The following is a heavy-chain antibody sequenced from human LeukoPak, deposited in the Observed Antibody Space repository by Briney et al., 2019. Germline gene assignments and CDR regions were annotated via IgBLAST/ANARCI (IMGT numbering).Heavy chain of an antibody. Sequence: ASVTVSFTASGYTFTSYGFSWVRQAPGQGLEWMGWISAYNGNTNYAQQLHGRLTITTETSTSTAYLELRTLRSAAATGSYCSRDSVLRWFGQLVHRWFWFDPWGQGTLVTVSS. V-gene: IGHV1-18*01. CDR1: GYTFTSYG. D-gene: IGHD3-10*01. CDR3: SRDSVLRWFGQLVHRWFWFDP. CDR2: ISAYNGNT. J-gene: IGHJ5*02.